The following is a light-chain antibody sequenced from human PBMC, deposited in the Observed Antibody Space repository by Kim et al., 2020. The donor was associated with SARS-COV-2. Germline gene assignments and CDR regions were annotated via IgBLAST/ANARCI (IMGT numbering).Light chain of an antibody. J-gene: IGKJ1*01. Sequence: VSPGERATLSCTASQSVSSNLAWYQQKPGQAPRLLISTASTRATGIPVRFSGSGSRTDFTLTISSLQSEDFAVYYCQQYDNWPLTFGQGTKVDIK. CDR2: TAS. V-gene: IGKV3-15*01. CDR3: QQYDNWPLT. CDR1: QSVSSN.